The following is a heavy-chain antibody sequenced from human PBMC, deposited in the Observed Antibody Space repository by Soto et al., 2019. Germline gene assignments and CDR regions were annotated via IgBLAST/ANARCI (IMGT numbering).Heavy chain of an antibody. J-gene: IGHJ5*02. CDR1: GGSISSSIYY. D-gene: IGHD7-27*01. Sequence: QLQLQESGPRLVKPSETLSLTCSVSGGSISSSIYYWGWIRQPPGKGLEWIGNIYYSGSTYYNPSLKSRVIISVDTSKNQFSMKLSSVTAADTAVYYCARRTGDITASLWFDPWGQGTLVTVSS. V-gene: IGHV4-39*01. CDR2: IYYSGST. CDR3: ARRTGDITASLWFDP.